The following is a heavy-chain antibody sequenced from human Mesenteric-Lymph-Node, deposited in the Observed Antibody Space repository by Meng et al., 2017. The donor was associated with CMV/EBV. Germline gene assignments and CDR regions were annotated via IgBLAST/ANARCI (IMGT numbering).Heavy chain of an antibody. CDR3: ARGKGQARPPYYFDY. Sequence: SGFTFSIYAMHCVRQAPGKGLEWVAVISYDGSNKYYADSVKGRFTISRDNSKNTVYLQMNSLRAEDTAVNYCARGKGQARPPYYFDYWGQGTLVTVSS. D-gene: IGHD6-6*01. CDR1: GFTFSIYA. CDR2: ISYDGSNK. V-gene: IGHV3-30*04. J-gene: IGHJ4*02.